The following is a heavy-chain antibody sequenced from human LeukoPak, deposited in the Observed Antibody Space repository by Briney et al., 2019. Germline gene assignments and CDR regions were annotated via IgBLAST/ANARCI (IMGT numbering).Heavy chain of an antibody. D-gene: IGHD2-15*01. J-gene: IGHJ4*02. CDR2: IRYDGSNK. Sequence: PGGSLRLSCAASGFTFSSYGMHWVRQAPGKGLEWVAFIRYDGSNKYYADSVKGRFTISRDNSKNTLYLQMNSLRAEDTAVYYCAKGYIVGKYYFDYWGRGTLVTVSS. CDR3: AKGYIVGKYYFDY. CDR1: GFTFSSYG. V-gene: IGHV3-30*02.